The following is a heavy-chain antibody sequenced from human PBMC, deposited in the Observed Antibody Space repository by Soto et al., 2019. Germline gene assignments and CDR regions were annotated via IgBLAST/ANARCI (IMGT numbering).Heavy chain of an antibody. CDR3: ARELLFYDSDGFSWDDAFDI. CDR2: IYQSGST. J-gene: IGHJ3*02. V-gene: IGHV4-30-2*01. D-gene: IGHD3-22*01. CDR1: GGSLSSSAYS. Sequence: SETPSLTCAVSGGSLSSSAYSWSWIRQPPGKGLEWIGFIYQSGSTYYNPSLKSRVTMSLDRPKNQFSLKLSSVTAADTAVYYCARELLFYDSDGFSWDDAFDIWGQGTMVTVSS.